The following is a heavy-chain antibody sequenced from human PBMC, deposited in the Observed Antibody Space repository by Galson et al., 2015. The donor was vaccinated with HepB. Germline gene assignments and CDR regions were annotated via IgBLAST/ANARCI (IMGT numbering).Heavy chain of an antibody. D-gene: IGHD3-22*01. CDR1: GFTFSSYS. V-gene: IGHV3-21*06. Sequence: SLRLSCAVSGFTFSSYSMNWVRQTPGKGLEWVASISSTETSIYYADSVKGRFTVSRDNARSTLFLQMNSLRVEDTAFYYCARESEYDSLDSFNKWGQGTLVTVSS. J-gene: IGHJ4*02. CDR3: ARESEYDSLDSFNK. CDR2: ISSTETSI.